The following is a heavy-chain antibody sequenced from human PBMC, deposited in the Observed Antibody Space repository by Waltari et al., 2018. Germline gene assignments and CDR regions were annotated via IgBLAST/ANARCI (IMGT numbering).Heavy chain of an antibody. CDR1: GYRFSSDW. Sequence: EVQLVQSGAEVKKPGESLKISCKASGYRFSSDWIVWVRQMPGTGLEWLGMMYPVDSDTRYSPSFEGQVTISADKFINTAYLMLKSLKTSDTAMYYCAKGGIPNWFDPWGQGTLVTVSS. D-gene: IGHD6-25*01. CDR3: AKGGIPNWFDP. V-gene: IGHV5-51*01. J-gene: IGHJ5*02. CDR2: MYPVDSDT.